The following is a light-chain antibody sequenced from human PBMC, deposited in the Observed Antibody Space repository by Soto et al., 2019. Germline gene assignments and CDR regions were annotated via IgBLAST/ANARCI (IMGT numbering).Light chain of an antibody. V-gene: IGKV3-20*01. CDR3: QQYDDSMT. J-gene: IGKJ1*01. CDR1: QSISSNY. Sequence: DIVWTRSLGNIFLSPGERATLSCRASQSISSNYLAWYKQKPGQAPRLLIYGASTRATGIPDRFSGSGSGTDFTLTIRRLEPDVFAVYHCQQYDDSMTFGQGTKVDIK. CDR2: GAS.